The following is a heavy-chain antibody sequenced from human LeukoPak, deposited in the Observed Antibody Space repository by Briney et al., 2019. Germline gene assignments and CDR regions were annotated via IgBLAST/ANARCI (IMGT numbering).Heavy chain of an antibody. Sequence: GGSLRLSCAASGFSFISYAMHWVRQAPGKGLEWVAVISDDGRSKYYPDSVKGRFTISRDNSKNTLFLQMNSLRTEDTAVYYCARVSVAGAVIDAFDIWGQGTMVTVSS. CDR2: ISDDGRSK. CDR1: GFSFISYA. V-gene: IGHV3-30*04. D-gene: IGHD6-19*01. CDR3: ARVSVAGAVIDAFDI. J-gene: IGHJ3*02.